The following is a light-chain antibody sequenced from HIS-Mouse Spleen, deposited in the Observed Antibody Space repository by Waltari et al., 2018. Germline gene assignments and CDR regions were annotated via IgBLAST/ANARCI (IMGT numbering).Light chain of an antibody. J-gene: IGLJ3*02. Sequence: QSVLTQPPSASGTPGQRVTISCSGSSSNIGSNYVYWYQQLPGTAPKLLVYRNNHRPSGGPERFSGSKCGTSASLAISGLRSEEEAEYYCAAWDDSLSGPGVFGGGTKLTVL. V-gene: IGLV1-47*01. CDR3: AAWDDSLSGPGV. CDR1: SSNIGSNY. CDR2: RNN.